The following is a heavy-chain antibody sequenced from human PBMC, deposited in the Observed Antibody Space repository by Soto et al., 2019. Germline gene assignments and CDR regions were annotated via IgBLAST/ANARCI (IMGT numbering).Heavy chain of an antibody. CDR1: GGTFSSYA. J-gene: IGHJ6*02. CDR3: ASPDRVYDFWSGPPYGMDV. CDR2: IIPIFGTA. Sequence: QVQLVQSGAEVKKPGSSVKVSCKASGGTFSSYAISWVRQAPGQGLEWMGGIIPIFGTANYAQKFQGRVTITADESTSTAYMELSSLRSEDTAVYYCASPDRVYDFWSGPPYGMDVWGQGTTFTVSS. V-gene: IGHV1-69*12. D-gene: IGHD3-3*01.